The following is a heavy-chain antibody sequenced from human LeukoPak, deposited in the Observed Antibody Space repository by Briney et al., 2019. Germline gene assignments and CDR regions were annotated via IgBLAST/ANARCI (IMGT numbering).Heavy chain of an antibody. CDR2: IYYSGST. V-gene: IGHV4-39*01. D-gene: IGHD6-13*01. CDR3: ARHSYSSSWPPTRDAFDI. J-gene: IGHJ3*02. Sequence: SETLSLTCTVSGGSISSSSYYWGWIRQPPGKGLEWIGSIYYSGSTYYNPSLKSRVTISVDTSKNQFSLKLSSVTAADTAVYYCARHSYSSSWPPTRDAFDIWGHGTMVTVSS. CDR1: GGSISSSSYY.